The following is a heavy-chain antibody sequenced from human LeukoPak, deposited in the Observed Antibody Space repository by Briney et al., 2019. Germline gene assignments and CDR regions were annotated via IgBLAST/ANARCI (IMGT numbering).Heavy chain of an antibody. V-gene: IGHV3-48*01. Sequence: GGSLRLSCAASGFTFSSYNMNWVRQAPGKRLEWLSYISSTSSTIYYADSVKGRLTISRDNAKNSLYLHMNSLRGEDTAVYYCARGDWGSNFDYWGQGTLVTVSS. CDR3: ARGDWGSNFDY. CDR1: GFTFSSYN. CDR2: ISSTSSTI. J-gene: IGHJ4*02. D-gene: IGHD7-27*01.